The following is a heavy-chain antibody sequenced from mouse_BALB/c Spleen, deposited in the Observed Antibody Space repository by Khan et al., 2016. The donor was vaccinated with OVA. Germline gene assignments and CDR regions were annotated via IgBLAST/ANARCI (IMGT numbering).Heavy chain of an antibody. Sequence: QVQLQQSGPELVKPGASVKISCKASGYTFTDYYLKWVKQKTGQGLECIGWIYPGSGNTKYNEKFKAKATLTVDTSSRTAYMQLSSLTSEDAAVYCCARGNYYCSNSWFGYWGQGTLVTVSA. CDR2: IYPGSGNT. V-gene: IGHV1-84*02. J-gene: IGHJ3*01. CDR3: ARGNYYCSNSWFGY. CDR1: GYTFTDYY. D-gene: IGHD1-1*01.